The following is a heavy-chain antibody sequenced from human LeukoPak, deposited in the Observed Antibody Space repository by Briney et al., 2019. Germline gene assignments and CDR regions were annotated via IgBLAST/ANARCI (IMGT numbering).Heavy chain of an antibody. CDR3: ATSTVTIGVDYYYGMDV. CDR2: ISAYNGNT. D-gene: IGHD4-17*01. CDR1: GYTFISYG. Sequence: ASVKVSCKASGYTFISYGISWVRQAPGQGLEWMGWISAYNGNTNYAQKLQGRVTMTTDTSTSTAYMELRSLRSDDTAVYYCATSTVTIGVDYYYGMDVWGQGTTVTVSS. J-gene: IGHJ6*02. V-gene: IGHV1-18*01.